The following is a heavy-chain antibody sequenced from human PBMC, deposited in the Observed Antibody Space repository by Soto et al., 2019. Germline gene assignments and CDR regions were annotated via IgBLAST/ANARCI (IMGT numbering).Heavy chain of an antibody. J-gene: IGHJ4*02. CDR3: ARGGARWPSYFDS. V-gene: IGHV4-30-4*08. CDR2: IYYSGSS. CDR1: GGSISGDYY. Sequence: SETLSLTCSVSGGSISGDYYWSWIRQSPEKGLEWIGYIYYSGSSYSNPALQSRLSMSLDTSKNQFSLKLRSVTAADTAVYYCARGGARWPSYFDSWGQGALVTVSS. D-gene: IGHD2-15*01.